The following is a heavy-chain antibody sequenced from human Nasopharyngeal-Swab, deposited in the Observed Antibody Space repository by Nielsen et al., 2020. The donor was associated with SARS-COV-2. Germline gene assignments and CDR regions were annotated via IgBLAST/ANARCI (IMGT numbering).Heavy chain of an antibody. V-gene: IGHV3-21*01. D-gene: IGHD3-3*01. CDR1: GFSFSTYN. CDR3: ARGSVYHTLLY. CDR2: ISTTNGSM. Sequence: GSLKISCAASGFSFSTYNMNWVRQAPGKGLEWVSSISTTNGSMDYADSVRGRFTISRDNAKNSLFLQMNNLRAEDTAVYYCARGSVYHTLLYWGQGTLVTVS. J-gene: IGHJ4*02.